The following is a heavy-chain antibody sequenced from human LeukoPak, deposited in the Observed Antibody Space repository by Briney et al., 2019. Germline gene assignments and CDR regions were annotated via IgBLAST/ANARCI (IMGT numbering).Heavy chain of an antibody. D-gene: IGHD2-15*01. J-gene: IGHJ3*02. CDR3: AREHCSGGSCYEAFDI. Sequence: SVKVSCKASGGTFSSYTISWVRQAPGQGLEWMGRIIPILGIANYAQKFQGRVTITADKSTSTAYMELSSLRSEDTAVYYCAREHCSGGSCYEAFDIWGQGTMVTVSS. CDR2: IIPILGIA. V-gene: IGHV1-69*04. CDR1: GGTFSSYT.